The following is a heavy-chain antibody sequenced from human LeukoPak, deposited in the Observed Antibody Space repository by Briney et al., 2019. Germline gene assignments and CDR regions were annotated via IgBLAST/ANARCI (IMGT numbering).Heavy chain of an antibody. Sequence: SETLSLTCTVSGGSISSGGYYWSWIRQPPGKGLEWIGYIYHSGSTYYNPSLKSRVTISVDRSKNQFSLKLSSVTAADTAVYYCGRSGECLFIFDYGAQGPLVTVSS. CDR3: GRSGECLFIFDY. CDR2: IYHSGST. D-gene: IGHD3-3*01. CDR1: GGSISSGGYY. V-gene: IGHV4-30-2*01. J-gene: IGHJ4*02.